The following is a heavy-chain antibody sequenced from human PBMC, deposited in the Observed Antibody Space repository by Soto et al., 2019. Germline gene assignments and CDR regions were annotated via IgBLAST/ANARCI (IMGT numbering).Heavy chain of an antibody. CDR1: GFTFGDYA. Sequence: GGSLRLSCTASGFTFGDYAMSWFRQAPGKGLEWVGFIRSKAYGGTTEYAASVKGRFTISRDDSKSIAYLQMNSLKTEDTAVYYCTRDVLQLGRAPGWFDPWGKGTLVTVAS. CDR3: TRDVLQLGRAPGWFDP. V-gene: IGHV3-49*03. J-gene: IGHJ5*02. D-gene: IGHD1-1*01. CDR2: IRSKAYGGTT.